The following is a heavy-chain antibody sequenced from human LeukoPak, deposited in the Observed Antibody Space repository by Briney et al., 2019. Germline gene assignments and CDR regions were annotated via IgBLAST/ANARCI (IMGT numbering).Heavy chain of an antibody. V-gene: IGHV4-59*01. Sequence: SETLSLTCTVSGGSISSYYWSWIRQPPGKGLEWLGYIYNSRDTNYNPSLNSRVTFSVDTSKNQFSLKLSSVITADTAVYYCARKGPIAATGPDYWGQGTLVTVSS. CDR3: ARKGPIAATGPDY. D-gene: IGHD6-13*01. CDR2: IYNSRDT. CDR1: GGSISSYY. J-gene: IGHJ4*02.